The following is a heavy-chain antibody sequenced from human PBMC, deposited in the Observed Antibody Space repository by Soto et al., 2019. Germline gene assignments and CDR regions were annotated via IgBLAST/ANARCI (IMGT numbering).Heavy chain of an antibody. J-gene: IGHJ6*02. V-gene: IGHV3-7*01. Sequence: EVQLVESGGGLVQPGGSLRLSCAASGFTFSSYWMSWVRQAPGKGLEWVANINQDGSEKYYVDSVKGRFTISRDNAKNSLYLQMNSLRAEDTAVYYCARDSRRAAGYSSGCYPFLNYYYSYGMDVWGQGTTVTVSS. CDR3: ARDSRRAAGYSSGCYPFLNYYYSYGMDV. CDR1: GFTFSSYW. D-gene: IGHD6-19*01. CDR2: INQDGSEK.